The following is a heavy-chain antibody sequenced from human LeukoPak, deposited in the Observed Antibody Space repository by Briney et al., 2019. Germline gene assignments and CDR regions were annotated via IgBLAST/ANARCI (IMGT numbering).Heavy chain of an antibody. D-gene: IGHD3-10*01. CDR3: ASSGSYVAHYYGMDV. CDR1: GFTFSSYA. J-gene: IGHJ6*02. V-gene: IGHV3-23*01. Sequence: GGSLRLSCAASGFTFSSYAMSWVRQAPGKGLEWVSAISGSGGSTYYADSVKGRFTISRDNSKNTLYLQMNSLRAEDTAVYYCASSGSYVAHYYGMDVWGQGTTVTVSS. CDR2: ISGSGGST.